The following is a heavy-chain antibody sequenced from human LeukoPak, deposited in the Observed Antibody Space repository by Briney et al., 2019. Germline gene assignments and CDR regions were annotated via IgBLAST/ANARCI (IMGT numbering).Heavy chain of an antibody. Sequence: ASVKVSCKASGYTFTGYYMHWVRQAPGQGLEWMGWINPNSGGTNYAQKFQGRVTMTRDTSISTAYMELSRLRSDDTAVYYCASSPNSSGWEYDAFGIWGQGTMVTVSS. CDR3: ASSPNSSGWEYDAFGI. D-gene: IGHD6-19*01. CDR1: GYTFTGYY. V-gene: IGHV1-2*02. CDR2: INPNSGGT. J-gene: IGHJ3*02.